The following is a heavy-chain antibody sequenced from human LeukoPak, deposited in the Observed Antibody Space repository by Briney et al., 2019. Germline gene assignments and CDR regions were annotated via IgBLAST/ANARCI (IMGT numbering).Heavy chain of an antibody. CDR2: LYTSGST. V-gene: IGHV4-4*07. CDR3: ARHYSSRRQGFDY. J-gene: IGHJ4*02. D-gene: IGHD6-19*01. CDR1: GGSITNYY. Sequence: SETLSLTCTVSGGSITNYYWNWIRQPAGKGLEWIGRLYTSGSTDYNPSLKSRVTMSVDTSKNQFSLKLSSVTAADTAVYYCARHYSSRRQGFDYWGQGTLATVSS.